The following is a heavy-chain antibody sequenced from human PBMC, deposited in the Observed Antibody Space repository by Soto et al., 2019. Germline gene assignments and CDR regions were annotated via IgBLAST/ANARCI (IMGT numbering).Heavy chain of an antibody. J-gene: IGHJ6*02. V-gene: IGHV3-23*01. CDR3: AKVTKRAAAGRYEYYKYGMDV. CDR2: ISGSGGSS. Sequence: PGGSLRLSCAASGFAFSTYAMTWVRQAPGKGPEWVSVISGSGGSSYYADSVKGRFTISRDNSKNTLFLQMNGLRAEDTAVYYCAKVTKRAAAGRYEYYKYGMDVWGQGTTVTVSS. CDR1: GFAFSTYA. D-gene: IGHD6-13*01.